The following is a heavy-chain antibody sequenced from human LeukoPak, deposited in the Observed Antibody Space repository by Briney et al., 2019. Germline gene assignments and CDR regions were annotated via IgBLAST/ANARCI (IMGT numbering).Heavy chain of an antibody. CDR1: GFTFSSYG. D-gene: IGHD6-19*01. J-gene: IGHJ4*02. V-gene: IGHV3-33*01. CDR3: ARDNRRLVLNY. CDR2: IWYDGSNK. Sequence: GRSLRLSCAASGFTFSSYGMHWVRQAPGKGLEWVAVIWYDGSNKYYADSVKGRFTISRDNSKNTLYLQMNSLRAEDTAVYYCARDNRRLVLNYWGQGTLVTVSS.